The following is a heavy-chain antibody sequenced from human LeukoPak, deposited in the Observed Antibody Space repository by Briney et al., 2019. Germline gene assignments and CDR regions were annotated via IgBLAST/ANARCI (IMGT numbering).Heavy chain of an antibody. CDR2: IYPGDSDT. V-gene: IGHV5-51*01. J-gene: IGHJ5*02. CDR1: GYSFTSYW. Sequence: GETLTISRKGSGYSFTSYWIGCVRQMPGKSLEWMGTIYPGDSDTRYSPSFQGQFTISADKSISSAYLQWSSLKASDTAMYYCARTMMPTSPGLNCFDPWGQGTLVTVSS. CDR3: ARTMMPTSPGLNCFDP. D-gene: IGHD2-2*01.